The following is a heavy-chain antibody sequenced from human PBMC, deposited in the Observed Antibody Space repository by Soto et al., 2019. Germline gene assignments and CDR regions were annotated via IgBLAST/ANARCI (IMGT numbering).Heavy chain of an antibody. CDR2: INPNSGGT. D-gene: IGHD2-2*01. CDR1: GYTFTGYY. Sequence: ASVKVSCKASGYTFTGYYMLWVRQAPGQGLEWMGWINPNSGGTNYAQKFQGRVTMTRDTSISTAYMQLSRLRSDDTAVYYCAREIVFIVVVPAADDAFDIWGQGTMVTVSS. J-gene: IGHJ3*02. V-gene: IGHV1-2*02. CDR3: AREIVFIVVVPAADDAFDI.